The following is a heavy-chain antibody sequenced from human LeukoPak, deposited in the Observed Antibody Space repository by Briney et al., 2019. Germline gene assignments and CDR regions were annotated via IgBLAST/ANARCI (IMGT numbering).Heavy chain of an antibody. D-gene: IGHD7-27*01. J-gene: IGHJ4*02. V-gene: IGHV3-74*01. CDR1: GFTFSNYW. CDR3: AKDLWGPLDY. CDR2: VNSDGSDR. Sequence: GGSLRLSCAASGFTFSNYWMHWVRQAPGKGLVWVSRVNSDGSDRDYADSVKGRFTISRDNSKNTLYLQMNSLRAEDTAVYYCAKDLWGPLDYWGQGTLVTVSS.